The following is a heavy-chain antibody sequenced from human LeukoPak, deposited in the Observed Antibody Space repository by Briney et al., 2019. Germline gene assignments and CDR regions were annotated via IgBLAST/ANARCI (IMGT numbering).Heavy chain of an antibody. Sequence: GGSLRLSCAASGFTFSSYGMHWVRQAPGKGLEWVAVIWYDGSNKYYADSVKGRFTISRDNSKNTLYLQMNSLRAEDTAVYYCAKGGHCSSTSCSLWDFDYWGQGTLVTVSS. CDR3: AKGGHCSSTSCSLWDFDY. V-gene: IGHV3-33*06. CDR2: IWYDGSNK. D-gene: IGHD2-2*01. CDR1: GFTFSSYG. J-gene: IGHJ4*02.